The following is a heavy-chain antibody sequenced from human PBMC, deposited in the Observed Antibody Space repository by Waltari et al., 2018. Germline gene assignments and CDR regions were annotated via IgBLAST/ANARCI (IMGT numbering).Heavy chain of an antibody. CDR1: GYTFTSYA. Sequence: QVQLVQSGSELKKPGASVKVSCKASGYTFTSYAMNWVRQAPGQGLEWMGWINTNNGNPTYAQGFTGRFVFSLDTSVSTAYLQSSSLKAEDTAVYYCARDVTAHYYDSSGYYQVDAFDIWGQGTMVTVSS. J-gene: IGHJ3*02. CDR3: ARDVTAHYYDSSGYYQVDAFDI. D-gene: IGHD3-22*01. CDR2: INTNNGNP. V-gene: IGHV7-4-1*02.